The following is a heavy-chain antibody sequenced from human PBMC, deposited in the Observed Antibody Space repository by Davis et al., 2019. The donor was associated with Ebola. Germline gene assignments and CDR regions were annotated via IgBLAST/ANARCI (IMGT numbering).Heavy chain of an antibody. D-gene: IGHD5-12*01. J-gene: IGHJ6*02. V-gene: IGHV4-31*03. Sequence: MPSETLSLTCTVSGGSISSGGYYWSWIRQHPGKGLEWIGYIYYSGSTYYNPSLKSRVTISVDTSKNQFSLKLSSVTAADTAVYYCARGHVDIVATIYYGMDVWGQGTTVTVSS. CDR2: IYYSGST. CDR3: ARGHVDIVATIYYGMDV. CDR1: GGSISSGGYY.